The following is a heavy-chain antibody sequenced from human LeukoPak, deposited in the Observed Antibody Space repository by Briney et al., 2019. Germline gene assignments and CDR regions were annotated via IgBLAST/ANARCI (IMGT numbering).Heavy chain of an antibody. V-gene: IGHV4-59*01. CDR2: IYYSGNT. CDR1: GGSMSSYY. Sequence: SEPLTLTCTVSGGSMSSYYWSWIRQPPGRGLEWVGYIYYSGNTNYTPSLKSRVTISLDTSKDQFSLKLSSVTAADTAVYYCARVVLTAYLYFDYWGQGTLVTVSS. J-gene: IGHJ4*02. CDR3: ARVVLTAYLYFDY. D-gene: IGHD3-9*01.